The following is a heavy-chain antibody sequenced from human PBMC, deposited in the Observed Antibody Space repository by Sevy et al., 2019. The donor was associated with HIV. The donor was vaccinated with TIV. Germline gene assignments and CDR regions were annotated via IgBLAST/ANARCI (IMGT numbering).Heavy chain of an antibody. V-gene: IGHV3-30*18. J-gene: IGHJ6*02. CDR1: GIIVTSSG. CDR2: ISYHGRDK. Sequence: GGSLRLSCVVSGIIVTSSGMHWVRQAPGKGLEWVAVISYHGRDKFYADSVKGRLTISRDNSKNILYLQMNGLRIEDTAVYYCAKDFTGYNGMDVWGQGTMVTVSS. D-gene: IGHD3-9*01. CDR3: AKDFTGYNGMDV.